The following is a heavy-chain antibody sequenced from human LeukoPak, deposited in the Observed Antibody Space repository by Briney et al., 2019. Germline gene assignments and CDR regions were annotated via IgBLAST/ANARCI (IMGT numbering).Heavy chain of an antibody. CDR2: INARGDT. D-gene: IGHD2-2*01. CDR3: ARGQVPAARGYNWFDR. CDR1: GWSFNDYY. J-gene: IGHJ5*02. V-gene: IGHV4-34*01. Sequence: SETLSLTCAVYGWSFNDYYWSWIRQPPGKGLEWIGEINARGDTNYNPSLKSRVTISVDTSKKQFSLRLTSMIAADTALYYCARGQVPAARGYNWFDRWGQGTLVTVSS.